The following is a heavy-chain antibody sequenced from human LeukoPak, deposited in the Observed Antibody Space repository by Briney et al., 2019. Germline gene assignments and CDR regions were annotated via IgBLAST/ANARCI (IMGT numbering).Heavy chain of an antibody. D-gene: IGHD2-2*03. Sequence: GASVKVSCTASGYTFTSYYMHWVRQAPGKGLEWVSHISSSGSAKYYADSVKGRFTISRDNAKNSLYLQMNSLRDEDTAVFYCASGSGHWGQGTLVTVSS. CDR3: ASGSGH. V-gene: IGHV3-48*02. CDR2: ISSSGSAK. J-gene: IGHJ4*02. CDR1: GYTFTSYY.